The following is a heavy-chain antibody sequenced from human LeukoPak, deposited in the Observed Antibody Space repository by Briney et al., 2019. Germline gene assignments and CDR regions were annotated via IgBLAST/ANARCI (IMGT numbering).Heavy chain of an antibody. J-gene: IGHJ4*02. CDR3: ARGAYYYGSGSYYPFDY. V-gene: IGHV1-8*01. D-gene: IGHD3-10*01. CDR1: GYTFTSYD. CDR2: MNPNSGNT. Sequence: ASVKVSCKASGYTFTSYDINWVRQATGQGLEWMGWMNPNSGNTGYAQKFQGRVTMTRNTSISTAYMELSSLRSEDTAVYYCARGAYYYGSGSYYPFDYWGQGTLVTVSS.